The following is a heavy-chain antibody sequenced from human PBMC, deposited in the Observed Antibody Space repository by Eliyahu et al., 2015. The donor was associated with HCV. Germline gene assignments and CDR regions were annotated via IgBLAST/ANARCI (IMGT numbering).Heavy chain of an antibody. V-gene: IGHV3-64*01. J-gene: IGHJ3*02. D-gene: IGHD6-13*01. CDR1: GFTFSSYS. CDR2: VSSNGEST. CDR3: ARGGPYSSSWYEVYAFDI. Sequence: EVQLVESGGGLVQPGGSLRLSCAASGFTFSSYSIHWVRQAPGKGLEYVSAVSSNGESTYYANSVKGRFTISRDNSKNTVFLQMGSLRPEDMAVYYCARGGPYSSSWYEVYAFDIWGQGTMVTVSS.